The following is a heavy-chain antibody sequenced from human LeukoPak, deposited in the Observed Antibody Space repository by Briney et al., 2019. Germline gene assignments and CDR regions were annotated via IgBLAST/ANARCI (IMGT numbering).Heavy chain of an antibody. CDR3: ARARPGSYSNYYYYMDV. CDR1: GFPFRSYG. Sequence: GGSVRLSCAASGFPFRSYGMHWVRQAPGKGLDWVAVIWYDASKEFYADSVKGRFSISRDNSKNTLYLQMNSLRAEDTAVYYCARARPGSYSNYYYYMDVWGKGTTVTVSS. J-gene: IGHJ6*03. V-gene: IGHV3-33*01. CDR2: IWYDASKE. D-gene: IGHD1-26*01.